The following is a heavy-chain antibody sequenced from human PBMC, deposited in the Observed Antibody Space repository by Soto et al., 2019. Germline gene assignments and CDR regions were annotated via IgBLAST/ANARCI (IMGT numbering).Heavy chain of an antibody. CDR1: GFSLTTRGVG. Sequence: QITLKESGPTLVKPTQTLTLTCTFSGFSLTTRGVGVGWIRQPPGKALECLALIYWDDDKRYSPYLQSRLSITKDIFKNHVVLTITNVYPLDAATYCCAASPNFYYCDWFDPWGQGSLVSVSS. J-gene: IGHJ5*02. D-gene: IGHD3-10*01. V-gene: IGHV2-5*02. CDR3: AASPNFYYCDWFDP. CDR2: IYWDDDK.